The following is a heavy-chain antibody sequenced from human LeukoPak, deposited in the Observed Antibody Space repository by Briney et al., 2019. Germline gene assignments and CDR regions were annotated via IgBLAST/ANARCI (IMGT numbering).Heavy chain of an antibody. Sequence: GGSLRISCAASGFTFSSYAMSWVRQAPGKGLEWVSAISGSGGSTYYADSVRGRFTISRDNSKNTLYLQMNSLRAEDTAVYYCAKDGGQSSPTDYWGQGTLVTVSS. CDR2: ISGSGGST. V-gene: IGHV3-23*01. CDR3: AKDGGQSSPTDY. D-gene: IGHD6-13*01. J-gene: IGHJ4*02. CDR1: GFTFSSYA.